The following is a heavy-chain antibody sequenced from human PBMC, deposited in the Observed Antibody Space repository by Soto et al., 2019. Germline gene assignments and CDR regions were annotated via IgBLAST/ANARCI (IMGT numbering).Heavy chain of an antibody. J-gene: IGHJ6*02. V-gene: IGHV1-18*01. Sequence: QVQLVQSGGEVKKPGASVKVSCKASGYTFTTSGVTWVRQAPGQGLEWRGWGSGYNVNKKYEEKFHARVTITTETSTSTAYLELRSLTTVDTAVYDCARAGERPYYDSGMDVWGQGTTVIVSS. CDR2: GSGYNVNK. D-gene: IGHD1-1*01. CDR1: GYTFTTSG. CDR3: ARAGERPYYDSGMDV.